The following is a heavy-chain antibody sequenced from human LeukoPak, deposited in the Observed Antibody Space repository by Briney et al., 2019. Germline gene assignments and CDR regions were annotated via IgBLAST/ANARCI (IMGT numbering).Heavy chain of an antibody. CDR1: GGSFRGYY. Sequence: SETLSLTCAVYGGSFRGYYWNWVRQPPGEGLEWIGYVYASGSTNFNPSLKSRVTISLDTSKNQSSLKLTSVTAADTAVYYCARGAPSLYYYYMDIWGKGTTVTVSS. CDR3: ARGAPSLYYYYMDI. V-gene: IGHV4-4*09. CDR2: VYASGST. J-gene: IGHJ6*03. D-gene: IGHD3-10*01.